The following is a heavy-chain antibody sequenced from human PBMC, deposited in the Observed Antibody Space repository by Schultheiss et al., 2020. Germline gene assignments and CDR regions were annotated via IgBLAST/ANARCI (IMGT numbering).Heavy chain of an antibody. Sequence: GGSLRLSCAASGFTFSSYAMSWVRQAPGKGLEWVSAISGSGGSTYYANSVKGRFTISRDNSKNTLYLQMGSLRAEDMAVYYCARSVGYCSGGSCYHSRYYYYYYYMDVWGKGTTVTVSS. D-gene: IGHD2-15*01. CDR2: ISGSGGST. CDR3: ARSVGYCSGGSCYHSRYYYYYYYMDV. J-gene: IGHJ6*03. V-gene: IGHV3-64*01. CDR1: GFTFSSYA.